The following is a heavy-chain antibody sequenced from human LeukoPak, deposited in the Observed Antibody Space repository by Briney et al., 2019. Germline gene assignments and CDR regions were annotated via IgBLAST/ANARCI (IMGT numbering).Heavy chain of an antibody. CDR1: GFTFSSYW. V-gene: IGHV3-74*01. J-gene: IGHJ5*02. D-gene: IGHD6-19*01. CDR3: ARDSAVAGMGWFDP. Sequence: PGGSLRLSCAASGFTFSSYWMHWVRQAPGKGPVWVSRINSDGSSTSYADSVKGRFTISRDNAKNTLYLQMNSLRAEDTAVYYCARDSAVAGMGWFDPWGQGTLVTVPS. CDR2: INSDGSST.